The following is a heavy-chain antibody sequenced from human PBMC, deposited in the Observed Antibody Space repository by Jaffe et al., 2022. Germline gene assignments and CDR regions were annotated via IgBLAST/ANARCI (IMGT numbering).Heavy chain of an antibody. D-gene: IGHD1-20*01. CDR1: GYTFTGYY. CDR3: ARAPRITGTYNWFDP. J-gene: IGHJ5*02. CDR2: INPNSGGT. Sequence: QVQLVQSGAEVKKPGASVKVSCKASGYTFTGYYMHWVRQAPGQGLEWMGRINPNSGGTNYAQKFQGRVTMTRDTSISTAYMELSRLRSDDTAVYYCARAPRITGTYNWFDPWGQGTLVTVSS. V-gene: IGHV1-2*06.